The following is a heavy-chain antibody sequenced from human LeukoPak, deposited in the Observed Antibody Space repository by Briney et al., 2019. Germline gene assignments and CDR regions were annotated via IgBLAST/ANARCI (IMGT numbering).Heavy chain of an antibody. Sequence: SETLSLTCDVSGGSVTSTNWWTWVRQPPGKGLEWIGEVHLDGRTNYNPSLKSRLIMSVDLPENHISLKLTSVTAADTAVYYCARGGPVVNPWYYYYGMDVWGQGTTVTVSS. CDR2: VHLDGRT. D-gene: IGHD4-23*01. J-gene: IGHJ6*02. CDR1: GGSVTSTNW. V-gene: IGHV4-4*02. CDR3: ARGGPVVNPWYYYYGMDV.